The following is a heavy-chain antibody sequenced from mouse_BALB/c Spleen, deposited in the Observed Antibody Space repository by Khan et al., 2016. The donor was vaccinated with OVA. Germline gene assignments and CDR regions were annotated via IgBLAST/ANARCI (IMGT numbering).Heavy chain of an antibody. D-gene: IGHD2-1*01. Sequence: VQLQESGPGLVAPSQSLSITCTVSGFSLTDHGVSWIRQPPGKGLEWLGVIWGGGSTYYNSVLKSRLSISKDNSKSQVFLKMNSQQTDDTAMYYCAKQIWYQYYGRDYWGQGTSGTVSS. CDR1: GFSLTDHG. CDR2: IWGGGST. CDR3: AKQIWYQYYGRDY. V-gene: IGHV2-6-5*01. J-gene: IGHJ4*01.